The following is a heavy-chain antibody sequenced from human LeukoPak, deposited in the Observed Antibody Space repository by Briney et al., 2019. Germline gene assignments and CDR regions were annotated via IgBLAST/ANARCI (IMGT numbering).Heavy chain of an antibody. J-gene: IGHJ6*03. CDR3: AKLGGQEVHNYYVAV. Sequence: GGSLRLSRAASGFTVRNNYISWVRQAPGKGLEGVSGIIDNGYITYYANSVRGRFNISRDNSKNTLFLQMNSLRAEDTAVYYCAKLGGQEVHNYYVAVWGKGTTVAVSS. V-gene: IGHV3-23*01. CDR1: GFTVRNNY. CDR2: IIDNGYIT. D-gene: IGHD3-16*01.